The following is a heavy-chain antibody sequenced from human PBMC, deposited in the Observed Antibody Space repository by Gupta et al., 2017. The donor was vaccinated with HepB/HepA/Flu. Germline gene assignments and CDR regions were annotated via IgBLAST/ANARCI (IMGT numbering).Heavy chain of an antibody. CDR2: ISGSGGST. V-gene: IGHV3-23*01. J-gene: IGHJ4*02. Sequence: EVQLLESGEGLVQPGGSLRLSCAASGFTFSSYAMSWVRRAPGKGLEWVSTISGSGGSTYYADSVKGRFTISRDNSKNTLYLQMNSLRAEDTAVYYCAKVGQWFVLDYWGQGTLVTVSS. CDR3: AKVGQWFVLDY. CDR1: GFTFSSYA. D-gene: IGHD3-22*01.